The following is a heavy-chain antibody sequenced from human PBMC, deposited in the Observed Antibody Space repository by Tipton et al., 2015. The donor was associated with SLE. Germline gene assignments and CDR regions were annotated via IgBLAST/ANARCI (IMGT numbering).Heavy chain of an antibody. V-gene: IGHV4-34*01. J-gene: IGHJ6*02. CDR3: ARARGGSYYNYYYGMDV. Sequence: LRLSCAVYGGSFSGYYWSWIRPPPGKGLEWIGEINHIGSTNYTPSLKSRVTISVDTSKNQFSLKLSSVTAADTAVYYCARARGGSYYNYYYGMDVWGQGTTVTVSS. D-gene: IGHD1-26*01. CDR1: GGSFSGYY. CDR2: INHIGST.